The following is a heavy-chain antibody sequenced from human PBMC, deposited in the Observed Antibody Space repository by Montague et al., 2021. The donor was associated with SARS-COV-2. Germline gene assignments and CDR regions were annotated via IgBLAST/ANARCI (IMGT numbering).Heavy chain of an antibody. CDR2: IYYSGST. CDR3: ARASGKKTIFGVVISYFDC. V-gene: IGHV4-31*03. D-gene: IGHD3-3*01. Sequence: TLSLTCTVSGGSISSGGYYWSWIRQHPGKGLEWIGYIYYSGSTYYKPSLKSRVTISVDTSKNQFSLKLSSVTAADTAVYYCARASGKKTIFGVVISYFDCWGQGTLVTVSS. J-gene: IGHJ4*02. CDR1: GGSISSGGYY.